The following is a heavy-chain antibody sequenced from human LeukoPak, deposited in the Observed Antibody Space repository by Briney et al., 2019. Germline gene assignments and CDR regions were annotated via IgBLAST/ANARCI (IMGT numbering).Heavy chain of an antibody. V-gene: IGHV1-3*01. D-gene: IGHD3-10*01. Sequence: ASVKVSCKASGYTFTSYAMHWVRQAPGQRLEWMGWINAGNGNTKYSQKFQGRVTITRDTSASTAYMELSSLRSEDTAVYYCARDRVLLWFGETRSGVDNWFDPWGQGTLVTVSS. CDR2: INAGNGNT. J-gene: IGHJ5*02. CDR3: ARDRVLLWFGETRSGVDNWFDP. CDR1: GYTFTSYA.